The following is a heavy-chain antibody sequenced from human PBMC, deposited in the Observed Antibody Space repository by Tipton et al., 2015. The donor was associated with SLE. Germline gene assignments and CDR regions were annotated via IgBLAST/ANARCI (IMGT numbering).Heavy chain of an antibody. CDR2: IKQDGSEK. CDR3: AKNGRMYYYDSSGYDAFDI. Sequence: SLRLSCAASGFTFNNYWMSWVRQAPGKGLEWVANIKQDGSEKYYVDSVKGRFTISRDNAKNSLYLQMNSLRAEDTAVYYCAKNGRMYYYDSSGYDAFDIWGQGTMVTVSS. J-gene: IGHJ3*02. CDR1: GFTFNNYW. V-gene: IGHV3-7*03. D-gene: IGHD3-22*01.